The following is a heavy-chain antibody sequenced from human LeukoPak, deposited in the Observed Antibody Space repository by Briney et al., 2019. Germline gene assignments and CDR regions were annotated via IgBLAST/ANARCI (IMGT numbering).Heavy chain of an antibody. D-gene: IGHD1-26*01. V-gene: IGHV4-61*08. CDR2: IYYSGST. CDR3: ARGRSGSSVFDY. Sequence: SETLSLTCTVSGGSISSGDYYWSWIRQPPGKGLEWIGYIYYSGSTDYNPSLKSRVTISVDTSKNQFSLKLSSVTAADTAVYYCARGRSGSSVFDYWGQGTLVTVSS. J-gene: IGHJ4*02. CDR1: GGSISSGDYY.